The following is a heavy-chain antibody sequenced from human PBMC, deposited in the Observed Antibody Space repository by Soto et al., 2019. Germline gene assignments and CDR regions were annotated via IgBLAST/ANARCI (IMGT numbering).Heavy chain of an antibody. Sequence: PSETLSLTCTVSGGSVSSGSYYWSWIRQPPGKGLEWIGYIYYSGSTNYNPSLKSRVTISVDTSKNQFSLKLSSVTAADTAVYYCARGPPRIAAAGTDFDYWGQGTLVTVSS. CDR1: GGSVSSGSYY. CDR2: IYYSGST. V-gene: IGHV4-61*01. J-gene: IGHJ4*02. CDR3: ARGPPRIAAAGTDFDY. D-gene: IGHD6-13*01.